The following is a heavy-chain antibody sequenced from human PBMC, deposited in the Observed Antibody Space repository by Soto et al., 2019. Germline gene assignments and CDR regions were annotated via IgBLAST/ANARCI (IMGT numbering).Heavy chain of an antibody. J-gene: IGHJ3*02. Sequence: SETLSLTCAVYGGSFSGYYWSWIRQPPGKGLEWIGEINHSGSTNYNPSLKSRVTISVDTSKNQFSLKLSSVTAADTAVYYCARVGSGFGAFDIWGQGTMVTVSS. CDR3: ARVGSGFGAFDI. CDR2: INHSGST. CDR1: GGSFSGYY. D-gene: IGHD5-12*01. V-gene: IGHV4-34*01.